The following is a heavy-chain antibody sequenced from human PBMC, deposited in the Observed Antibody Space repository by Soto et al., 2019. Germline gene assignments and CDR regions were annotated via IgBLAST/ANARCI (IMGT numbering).Heavy chain of an antibody. Sequence: QVQLVQSGAEVKKPGSSVKVSCKASGGTFSNYAITWVRQAPGQGLEWMGGIIPIFGTTNYAQKFQGRVTITAXXXRXXAYMELSSLRSEDTAVYYCAKDGGRDGYFGNWFDPWGQGTLVTVSS. J-gene: IGHJ5*02. D-gene: IGHD5-12*01. CDR3: AKDGGRDGYFGNWFDP. V-gene: IGHV1-69*12. CDR2: IIPIFGTT. CDR1: GGTFSNYA.